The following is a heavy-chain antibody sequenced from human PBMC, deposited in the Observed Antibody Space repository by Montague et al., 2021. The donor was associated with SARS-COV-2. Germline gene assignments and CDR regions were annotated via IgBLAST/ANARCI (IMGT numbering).Heavy chain of an antibody. CDR2: ISWDSGSI. V-gene: IGHV3-9*01. D-gene: IGHD3-10*01. J-gene: IGHJ4*02. Sequence: SLRLSCAASGFTFGDYAMHWVRQAPGKGQEWVSGISWDSGSIGYXDSVKCRFTISRDNAKNSLYLHMNSLRAEDTALYFCAKDISPYYYGSGGDYWGQGTLVTVSS. CDR1: GFTFGDYA. CDR3: AKDISPYYYGSGGDY.